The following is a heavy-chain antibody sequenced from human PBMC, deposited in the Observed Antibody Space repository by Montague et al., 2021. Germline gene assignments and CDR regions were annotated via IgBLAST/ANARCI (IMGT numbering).Heavy chain of an antibody. CDR2: IHYGGAI. CDR3: ARREYGLDV. Sequence: SLRLSCAASGFTFSAYGMTWVRQAPGKGLEWVAVIHYGGAIYADSVKGRFTISRDDSKNMLYLQMNSLRAEDTAIYYCARREYGLDVWGQGTTVTVSS. D-gene: IGHD1-26*01. J-gene: IGHJ6*02. CDR1: GFTFSAYG. V-gene: IGHV3-23*03.